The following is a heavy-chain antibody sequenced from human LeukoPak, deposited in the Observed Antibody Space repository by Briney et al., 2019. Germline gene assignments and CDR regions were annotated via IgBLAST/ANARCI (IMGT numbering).Heavy chain of an antibody. J-gene: IGHJ6*02. V-gene: IGHV3-66*01. CDR2: IYSGGST. CDR1: GFTVSSNY. Sequence: GGSLRLSCAASGFTVSSNYMSWVRQAPGKGLEWVSVIYSGGSTYYADSVKGRFTISRDNSKNTLYLQMNSLRAEDMAVYYCARDYYGSGSYYPGAYYYYGMDVWGQGTTVTVSS. CDR3: ARDYYGSGSYYPGAYYYYGMDV. D-gene: IGHD3-10*01.